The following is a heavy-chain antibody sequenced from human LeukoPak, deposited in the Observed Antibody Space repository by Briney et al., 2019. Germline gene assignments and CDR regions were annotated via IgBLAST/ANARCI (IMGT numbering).Heavy chain of an antibody. Sequence: GSLRLSCAASGFTFSSYEMNWVRQAPGKGLEWIGSIYYSGSTYYNPSLKSRVTISVDTSKNQFSLKLSSVTAADTAVYYCARHHPVGYYYYYMDVWGKGTTVTISS. CDR2: IYYSGST. D-gene: IGHD3-3*01. CDR3: ARHHPVGYYYYYMDV. V-gene: IGHV4-39*01. J-gene: IGHJ6*03. CDR1: GFTFSSYE.